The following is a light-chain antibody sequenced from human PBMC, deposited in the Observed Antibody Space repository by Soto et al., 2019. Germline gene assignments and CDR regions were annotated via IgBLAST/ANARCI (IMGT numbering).Light chain of an antibody. Sequence: EIVITQSPPTLSVSPGERATLSCRASQSVSSNLAWYQQKPGQAPRLLIYGASTRATGIPARFSGSGSGTEFTLTISSLQSEDFAVYYCQQYNNWLWTFGQGTKV. CDR1: QSVSSN. V-gene: IGKV3-15*01. CDR3: QQYNNWLWT. CDR2: GAS. J-gene: IGKJ1*01.